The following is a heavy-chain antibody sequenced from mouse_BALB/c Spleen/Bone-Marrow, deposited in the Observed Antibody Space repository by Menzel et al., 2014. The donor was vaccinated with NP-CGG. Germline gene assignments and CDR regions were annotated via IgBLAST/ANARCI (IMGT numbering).Heavy chain of an antibody. D-gene: IGHD4-1*01. CDR3: ARWLGPGWYFDV. CDR2: INPGSGGT. Sequence: QVQLQQSGAELVRPGTSVKVSCKASGYAFTDYLIEWVKQRPGQGLEWIGVINPGSGGTHYNEKSKGKATLTADKSSSTAYMQLSSLTSDDSAVYFCARWLGPGWYFDVWGAGTTVTVSS. J-gene: IGHJ1*01. CDR1: GYAFTDYL. V-gene: IGHV1-54*01.